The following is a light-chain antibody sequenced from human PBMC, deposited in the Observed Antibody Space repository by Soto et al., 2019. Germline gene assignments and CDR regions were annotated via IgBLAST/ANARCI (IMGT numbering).Light chain of an antibody. V-gene: IGKV3-15*01. CDR1: QSISAS. J-gene: IGKJ1*01. Sequence: EVVMTQSPATLSVSPGDTATLSCMASQSISASLAWYQQKPGQPPRLLIYGASTRATGVPARFSGSGSGTEFTLTISRLQSEDFAVYYCQQYYNWRPRFGQGTKVDI. CDR2: GAS. CDR3: QQYYNWRPR.